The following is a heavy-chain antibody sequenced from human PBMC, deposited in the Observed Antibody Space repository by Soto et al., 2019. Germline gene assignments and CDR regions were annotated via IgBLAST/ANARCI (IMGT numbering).Heavy chain of an antibody. D-gene: IGHD3-10*01. CDR1: GFTFSSSW. V-gene: IGHV3-74*01. Sequence: EVQLVESGGGLVQPGGSLRLSCAASGFTFSSSWMHWVRQAPGKGLVWVSRINSGASTTNYADTVKGRFTISRDNARNTLYLQMDNLTADNTAVYYCARGPTGWFGYDYWGQGTLVTVSS. CDR2: INSGASTT. CDR3: ARGPTGWFGYDY. J-gene: IGHJ4*02.